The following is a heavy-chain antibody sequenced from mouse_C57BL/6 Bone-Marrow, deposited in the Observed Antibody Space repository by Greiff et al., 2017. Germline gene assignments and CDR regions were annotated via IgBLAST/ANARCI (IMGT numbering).Heavy chain of an antibody. CDR2: IYPRSGNT. CDR1: GYTFTSYG. D-gene: IGHD3-2*02. Sequence: QVQLKESGAELARPGASVKLSCKASGYTFTSYGISWVKQRTGQGLEWIGEIYPRSGNTYYNEKFKGKATLTADKSSSTAYMELRSLTSEDSAVYFCARDSSGYPLAYWGQGTTLTVSS. J-gene: IGHJ2*01. CDR3: ARDSSGYPLAY. V-gene: IGHV1-81*01.